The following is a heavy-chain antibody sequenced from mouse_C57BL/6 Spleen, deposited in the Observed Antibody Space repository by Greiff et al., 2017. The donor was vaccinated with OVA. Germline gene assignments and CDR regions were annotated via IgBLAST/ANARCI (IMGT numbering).Heavy chain of an antibody. Sequence: QVQLQQPGAELVMPGASVKLSCKASGYTFTSYWMHWVKQRPGQGLEWIGVIDPSDSYTNYNQKFKGKSTLTVDKSSSTAYMQLSSLTSEDSAVYYCARGGGSTAWFAYWGQGTLVTVSA. CDR2: IDPSDSYT. CDR3: ARGGGSTAWFAY. J-gene: IGHJ3*01. D-gene: IGHD5-1*01. CDR1: GYTFTSYW. V-gene: IGHV1-69*01.